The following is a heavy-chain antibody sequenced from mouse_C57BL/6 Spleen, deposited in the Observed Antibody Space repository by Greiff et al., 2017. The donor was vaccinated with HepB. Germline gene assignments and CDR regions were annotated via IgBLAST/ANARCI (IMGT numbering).Heavy chain of an antibody. CDR1: GFTFSDYY. V-gene: IGHV5-16*01. CDR3: ARDPYDYGVYFDY. CDR2: INYDGSST. D-gene: IGHD2-4*01. J-gene: IGHJ2*01. Sequence: EVKLMESEGGLVQPGSSMKLSCTASGFTFSDYYMAWVRQVPEKGLEWVANINYDGSSTYYLDSLKSRFIISRDNAKNILYLQMSSLKSEDTATYYCARDPYDYGVYFDYWGQGTTLTVSS.